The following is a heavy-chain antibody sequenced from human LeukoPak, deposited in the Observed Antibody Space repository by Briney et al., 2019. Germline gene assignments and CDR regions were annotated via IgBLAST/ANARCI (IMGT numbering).Heavy chain of an antibody. CDR3: ARAPSEIGGYYPEYFRH. CDR2: IKSDGTT. Sequence: GGSLRLSCAASGFTFSSYWMHWVRQAPGKGLVWVSRIKSDGTTNCADSVKGRFTISRDNAKNTLSLQMNSLRAEDTGVYYCARAPSEIGGYYPEYFRHWGQGTLVTVSS. J-gene: IGHJ1*01. V-gene: IGHV3-74*01. D-gene: IGHD3-22*01. CDR1: GFTFSSYW.